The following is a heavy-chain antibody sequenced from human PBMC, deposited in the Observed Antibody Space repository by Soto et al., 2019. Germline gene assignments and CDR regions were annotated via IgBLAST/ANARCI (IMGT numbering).Heavy chain of an antibody. CDR2: IYYSGTT. CDR3: ARQWGGHAYTHFYGMDV. J-gene: IGHJ6*02. V-gene: IGHV4-39*01. CDR1: XGSISSRSYX. Sequence: ETLSLTCTVXXGSISSRSYXXGWIRQPPGKGLEWIGNIYYSGTTYHSPSLKSRVTMSVDTSKNQFTLKLTSVTAADSAVYYCARQWGGHAYTHFYGMDVWGQGTTVTVSS. D-gene: IGHD5-12*01.